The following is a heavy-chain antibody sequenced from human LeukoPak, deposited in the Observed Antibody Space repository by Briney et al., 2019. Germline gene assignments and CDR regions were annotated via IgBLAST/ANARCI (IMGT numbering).Heavy chain of an antibody. CDR1: GFTFSSYG. CDR2: IRYDGSNK. V-gene: IGHV3-30*02. J-gene: IGHJ4*02. CDR3: ARTSHYVDIAATIPYGIYYFDY. Sequence: GGSLRLSCAASGFTFSSYGMHWVRQAPGKGLEWVAFIRYDGSNKYYADSVKGRFTISRDNSKNTLYLQMNSLRAEDTAVYYCARTSHYVDIAATIPYGIYYFDYWGQGTLVTVSS. D-gene: IGHD5-12*01.